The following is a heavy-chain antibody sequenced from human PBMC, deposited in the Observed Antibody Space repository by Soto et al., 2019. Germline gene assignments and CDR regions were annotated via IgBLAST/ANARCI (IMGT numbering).Heavy chain of an antibody. D-gene: IGHD1-26*01. V-gene: IGHV1-69*06. J-gene: IGHJ4*02. Sequence: QVQLVQSGAEVKKPGSSVKVSCKASGGTFNNYAISWVRQAPGQGLEWMGGIIPLFGATNYAQHFQGRVTITADKFTSTSCMELGSLKSEDTAVYYCARLIGEGYSGTYGLDYWGQGTLVTVSS. CDR3: ARLIGEGYSGTYGLDY. CDR2: IIPLFGAT. CDR1: GGTFNNYA.